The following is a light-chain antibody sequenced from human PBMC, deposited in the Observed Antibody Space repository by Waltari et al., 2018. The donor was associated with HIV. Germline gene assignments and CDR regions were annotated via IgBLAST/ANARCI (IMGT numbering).Light chain of an antibody. CDR2: EVS. Sequence: QSALTQLPSASGSPGQPVTISCTGTSSDVGGYTYVSWYQQHPGKAPKLMIDEVSKRPSGVPDRFSGSKSGNTASLTVSGLQAEDEADYYCSSYAGNSNWVFGGGTKLTVL. V-gene: IGLV2-8*01. CDR3: SSYAGNSNWV. J-gene: IGLJ3*02. CDR1: SSDVGGYTY.